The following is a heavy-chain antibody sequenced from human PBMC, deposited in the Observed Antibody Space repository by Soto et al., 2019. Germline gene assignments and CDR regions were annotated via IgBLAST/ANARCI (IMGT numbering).Heavy chain of an antibody. CDR2: IIPIFGTA. CDR3: ARSRVTAIRGILNY. D-gene: IGHD2-21*02. V-gene: IGHV1-69*13. J-gene: IGHJ4*02. CDR1: GGTFNSYA. Sequence: SVKVSCKASGGTFNSYAISWVRQAPGQGLEWMGGIIPIFGTANYAQKFRGRVTITADESTSTAYMELSSLRSEDTAVYYCARSRVTAIRGILNYWGQGTLVTVSS.